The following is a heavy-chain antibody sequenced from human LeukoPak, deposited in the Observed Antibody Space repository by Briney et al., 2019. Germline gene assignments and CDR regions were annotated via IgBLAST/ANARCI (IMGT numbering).Heavy chain of an antibody. CDR3: ARVSNWNWLHY. D-gene: IGHD1-7*01. J-gene: IGHJ4*02. V-gene: IGHV4-4*07. Sequence: SETLSLTCTVSGGAIRSYYWSWIRQPAGKGLDWIGRIYTSGSTNYNPSLKSRVTMSVDTSKNQFSLKLSSVTAADTAVYYCARVSNWNWLHYWGQGTLVTVSS. CDR2: IYTSGST. CDR1: GGAIRSYY.